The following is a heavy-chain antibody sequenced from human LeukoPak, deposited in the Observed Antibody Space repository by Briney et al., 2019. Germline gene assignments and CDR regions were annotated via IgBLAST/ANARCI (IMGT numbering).Heavy chain of an antibody. D-gene: IGHD6-19*01. Sequence: GGSLRLSCAASGFTFNNFAMHWVRQAPGKGLEWVANIKQDGSEKYYVDSVKGRFTISRDNAKNSLYLQMNSLRAEDTAVYYCARREQQWLVLYYYYYGMDVWGQGTTVTVSS. CDR1: GFTFNNFA. CDR3: ARREQQWLVLYYYYYGMDV. J-gene: IGHJ6*02. CDR2: IKQDGSEK. V-gene: IGHV3-7*01.